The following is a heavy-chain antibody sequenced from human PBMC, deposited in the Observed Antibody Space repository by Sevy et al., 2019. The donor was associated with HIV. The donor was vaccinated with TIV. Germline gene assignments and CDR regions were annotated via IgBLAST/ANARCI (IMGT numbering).Heavy chain of an antibody. V-gene: IGHV3-23*01. D-gene: IGHD3-3*01. CDR1: GFTFSSYA. CDR3: AKDIYDFWSGYYGGGYFDY. Sequence: GGSLRLSCAASGFTFSSYAMSWVRQAPGKGLEWVSAISGSGGSTYYADSVKGRFTISRDNSKNTLYLQMNSLRAEDTAVYYWAKDIYDFWSGYYGGGYFDYWGQGTLVTVSS. J-gene: IGHJ4*02. CDR2: ISGSGGST.